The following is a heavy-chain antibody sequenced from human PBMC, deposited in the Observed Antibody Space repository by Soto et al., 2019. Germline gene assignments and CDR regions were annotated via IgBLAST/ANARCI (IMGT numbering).Heavy chain of an antibody. V-gene: IGHV4-59*01. D-gene: IGHD3-9*01. J-gene: IGHJ3*02. CDR1: GGTMRGYL. Sequence: SAKLSLTWTVSGGTMRGYLWSWFRQQPGQGLEWIGYIYYSVSTNYNPSLKSRVTISEDTSKNQFSLRLSYVTAEDSAISYCAGEGSYRSSYCAVFCICVQGTMV. CDR2: IYYSVST. CDR3: AGEGSYRSSYCAVFCI.